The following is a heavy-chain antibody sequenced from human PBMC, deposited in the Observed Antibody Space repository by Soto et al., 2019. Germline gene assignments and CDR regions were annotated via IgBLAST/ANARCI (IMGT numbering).Heavy chain of an antibody. V-gene: IGHV3-9*01. CDR3: AKALYGSSSSPIDD. J-gene: IGHJ4*02. CDR1: GFTFDDYA. Sequence: GGSLRLSCAASGFTFDDYAMHWVRQAPGKGLEWVSYITWNSAYIGYADSVKGRFTISRDNANNSRYLQMNSLNPEDTAFYYCAKALYGSSSSPIDDWGPGTLVTVSS. CDR2: ITWNSAYI. D-gene: IGHD6-13*01.